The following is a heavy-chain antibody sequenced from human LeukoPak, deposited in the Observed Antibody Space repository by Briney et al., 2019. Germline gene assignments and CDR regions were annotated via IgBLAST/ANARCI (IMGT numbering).Heavy chain of an antibody. J-gene: IGHJ4*02. D-gene: IGHD6-6*01. V-gene: IGHV5-51*01. CDR1: GYSFSNYW. CDR3: ARRSSSEF. Sequence: GESLKISCKGSGYSFSNYWIRWVRQMPGKGLEWMAIINPGNSDTKYNPAFQGQVTISADKSISTAYLQWGSLKASDSAMYYCARRSSSEFWGQGTLVTVSS. CDR2: INPGNSDT.